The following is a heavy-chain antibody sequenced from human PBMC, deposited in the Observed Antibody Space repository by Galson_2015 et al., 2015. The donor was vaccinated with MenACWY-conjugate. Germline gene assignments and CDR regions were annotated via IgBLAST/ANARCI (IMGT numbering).Heavy chain of an antibody. D-gene: IGHD3-10*01. V-gene: IGHV1-46*01. J-gene: IGHJ4*02. Sequence: SVKVSCKASGYTFTSYYMHWVRQAPGQGLEWMGIINPSGGSTNYAQTFQGRVTMTGDTSTSTVYMELSNLRSEDTAVYYCARVENYYGSVRIVDYSGQGTLVTVSS. CDR3: ARVENYYGSVRIVDY. CDR1: GYTFTSYY. CDR2: INPSGGST.